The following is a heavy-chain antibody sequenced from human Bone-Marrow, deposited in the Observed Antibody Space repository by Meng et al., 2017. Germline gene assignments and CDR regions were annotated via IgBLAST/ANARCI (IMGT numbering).Heavy chain of an antibody. Sequence: KVSCKGSGYDFNGYWIAWVRQMPGKGLEWMGIIYPGDSETRYSPSFQGQVTFSADKSITTAYLQWSNLKASDTAMYYCARSAYGSGSYIGLWGQGTLVTVSS. V-gene: IGHV5-51*01. CDR3: ARSAYGSGSYIGL. J-gene: IGHJ4*02. CDR2: IYPGDSET. D-gene: IGHD3-10*01. CDR1: GYDFNGYW.